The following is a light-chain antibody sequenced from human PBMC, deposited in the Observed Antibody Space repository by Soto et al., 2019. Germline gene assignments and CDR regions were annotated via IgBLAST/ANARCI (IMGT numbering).Light chain of an antibody. V-gene: IGKV1-6*01. CDR2: ATS. CDR3: LQDYNYPYT. CDR1: QGIRND. Sequence: PMTQSPSSLSASVGDRVTITCRASQGIRNDLGWYQQTPGKAPKLLIYATSSLQSGVPSRFSGSGSGTDFTLTISSLQPEDFATYYCLQDYNYPYTFGQGTKLEIK. J-gene: IGKJ2*01.